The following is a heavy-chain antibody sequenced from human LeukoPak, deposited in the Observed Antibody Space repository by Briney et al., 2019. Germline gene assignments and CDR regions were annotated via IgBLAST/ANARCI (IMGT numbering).Heavy chain of an antibody. CDR1: GGSFSGYY. J-gene: IGHJ4*02. D-gene: IGHD2-2*02. CDR2: INHSGST. CDR3: ARGGAPLYCSSTSCYTGYFDY. Sequence: PSETLSLTCAVYGGSFSGYYWSWIRQPPGKGLEWIGEINHSGSTNYNPSLKSRVTISVDTSKNQFSLKLSSVTAVDTAVYYCARGGAPLYCSSTSCYTGYFDYWGQGTLVTVSS. V-gene: IGHV4-34*01.